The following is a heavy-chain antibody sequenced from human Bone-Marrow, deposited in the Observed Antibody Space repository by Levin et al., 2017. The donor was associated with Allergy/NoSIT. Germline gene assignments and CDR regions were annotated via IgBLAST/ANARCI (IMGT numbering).Heavy chain of an antibody. D-gene: IGHD3-10*01. J-gene: IGHJ5*02. CDR1: GGSISSGSYY. V-gene: IGHV4-61*02. CDR3: ARDQQAYYYGSGSYYNWFDP. Sequence: SETLSLTCTVSGGSISSGSYYWSWIRQPAGTGLEWIGRIYTSGSTNYNPSLKSRVTISVDTSKNQFSLKLSSVTAADTAVYYCARDQQAYYYGSGSYYNWFDPWGQGTLVTVSS. CDR2: IYTSGST.